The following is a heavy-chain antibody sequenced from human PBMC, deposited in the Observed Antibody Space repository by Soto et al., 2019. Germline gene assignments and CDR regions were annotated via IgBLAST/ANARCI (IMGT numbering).Heavy chain of an antibody. J-gene: IGHJ5*02. CDR2: IKSKIDGGTT. V-gene: IGHV3-15*07. D-gene: IGHD4-17*01. CDR1: GFTFTTSW. CDR3: AKAYDYGDYEKNWFAP. Sequence: GGSLRLSCAASGFTFTTSWINWVRQAPGKGLEWVGRIKSKIDGGTTDFAAPVKGRFTISRDNSKNTLYLQMNSLRAEDTAVDYCAKAYDYGDYEKNWFAPWGQGTLVTVSS.